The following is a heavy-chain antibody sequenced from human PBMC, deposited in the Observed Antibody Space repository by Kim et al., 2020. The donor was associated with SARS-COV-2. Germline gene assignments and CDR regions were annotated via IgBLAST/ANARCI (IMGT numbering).Heavy chain of an antibody. D-gene: IGHD2-8*02. CDR3: ATDKGSLWSVAY. Sequence: IYAKNFQGRVTMTEDKSTDTAYMELSSLRSEDTSVYYCATDKGSLWSVAYWGQGTLVTVSS. J-gene: IGHJ4*02. V-gene: IGHV1-24*01.